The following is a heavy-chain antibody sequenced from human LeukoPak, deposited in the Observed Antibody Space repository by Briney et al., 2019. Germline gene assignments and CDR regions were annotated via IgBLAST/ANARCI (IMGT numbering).Heavy chain of an antibody. J-gene: IGHJ6*03. V-gene: IGHV3-21*01. CDR2: ISKSSDYI. CDR1: GFTFSTYA. D-gene: IGHD3/OR15-3a*01. CDR3: ARHLEKDFWTGIYKDYYYYYMDV. Sequence: GGSLRLSCAASGFTFSTYAMNWVRQAPGKGLEWVSSISKSSDYIKYADSVRGRFTISRDNAKNSLYLQMNSLRAEDTAVYYCARHLEKDFWTGIYKDYYYYYMDVWGKGTTVTVSS.